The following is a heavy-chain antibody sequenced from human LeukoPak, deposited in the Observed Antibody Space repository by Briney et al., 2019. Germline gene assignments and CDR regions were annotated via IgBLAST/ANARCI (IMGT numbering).Heavy chain of an antibody. Sequence: PSETLSLTCTVSGGSISSSSYYWGWLRQPPGKGLEWIGSIYYSGSTYYNPSLKSRVTISVDTSKNQFSLKLSSVTAADTAVYYCARLGKDYYDSSGYPPQNWFDPWGQGTLVTVSS. V-gene: IGHV4-39*01. J-gene: IGHJ5*02. CDR2: IYYSGST. D-gene: IGHD3-22*01. CDR1: GGSISSSSYY. CDR3: ARLGKDYYDSSGYPPQNWFDP.